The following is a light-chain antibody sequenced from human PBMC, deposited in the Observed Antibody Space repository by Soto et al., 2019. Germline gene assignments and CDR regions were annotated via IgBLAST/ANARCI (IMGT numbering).Light chain of an antibody. J-gene: IGKJ1*01. CDR3: MQGPTWPPT. Sequence: DVVMTQSPLSLPVTLGQPASISCRSSQSLVYRDGYAYLSWFHQRPGQSPRRLIYRASNRHSGVQDVYRGSGSGTDFTLKTSGVGGKDVGIICYMQGPTWPPTCGRGPEVQI. V-gene: IGKV2-30*01. CDR2: RAS. CDR1: QSLVYRDGYAY.